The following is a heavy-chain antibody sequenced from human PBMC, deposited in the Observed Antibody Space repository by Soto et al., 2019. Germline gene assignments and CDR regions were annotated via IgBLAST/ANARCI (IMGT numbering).Heavy chain of an antibody. CDR3: ATLRRLTSLRVYYYDMDV. Sequence: HPGGSLRLSCEVYGFTFSSYAMTWVRQAPGKXLEWVSSIDGVGTSTYYADSVKARFIISRDNSKKTLYLQLNSLRAEDTAIYYCATLRRLTSLRVYYYDMDVWGQGTAVTVSS. CDR1: GFTFSSYA. J-gene: IGHJ6*02. D-gene: IGHD6-25*01. CDR2: IDGVGTST. V-gene: IGHV3-23*05.